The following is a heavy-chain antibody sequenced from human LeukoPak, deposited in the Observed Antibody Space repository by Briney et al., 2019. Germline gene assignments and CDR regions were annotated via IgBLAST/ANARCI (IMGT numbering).Heavy chain of an antibody. D-gene: IGHD3-10*01. CDR2: IIPIFGSA. CDR1: GGTFSNYA. J-gene: IGHJ6*03. Sequence: VKVSCKASGGTFSNYAISWVRQAPGQGLEWMGGIIPIFGSANYAQKFQGRVTITADKSTSTAYMELSSLRSEDTAVYCCARGRGLNYYYYYMDVWGKGTTVTVSS. CDR3: ARGRGLNYYYYYMDV. V-gene: IGHV1-69*13.